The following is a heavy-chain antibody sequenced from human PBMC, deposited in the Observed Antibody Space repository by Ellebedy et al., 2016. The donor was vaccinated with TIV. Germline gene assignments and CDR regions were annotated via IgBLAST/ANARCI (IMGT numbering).Heavy chain of an antibody. V-gene: IGHV4-59*08. D-gene: IGHD3-16*02. CDR3: VRHENGYPAYPAGYWYLGL. Sequence: SETLSLTXSVSGASINGYFWSWLRQSPRKGLEWIGYVHYTGVTKYNPSFSSRVTMSVDSSKNQFSLKLYSVTAADTAVYYCVRHENGYPAYPAGYWYLGLWGRGTLVTVSS. CDR1: GASINGYF. CDR2: VHYTGVT. J-gene: IGHJ2*01.